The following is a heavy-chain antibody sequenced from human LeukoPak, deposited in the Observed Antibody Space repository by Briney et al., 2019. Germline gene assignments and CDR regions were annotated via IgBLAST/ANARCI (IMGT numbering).Heavy chain of an antibody. CDR2: ISRSGSTK. CDR1: GFTFSDYN. CDR3: ARQTGTPLPSIFDY. V-gene: IGHV3-11*01. J-gene: IGHJ4*02. D-gene: IGHD1-1*01. Sequence: PGGSLRLSCAASGFTFSDYNMRWIRKAPGKGLEWVSSISRSGSTKYYADSVKGRFTISRDNSKNTLYLQMNSLRAEDTAVYYCARQTGTPLPSIFDYWGQGTLVTVSS.